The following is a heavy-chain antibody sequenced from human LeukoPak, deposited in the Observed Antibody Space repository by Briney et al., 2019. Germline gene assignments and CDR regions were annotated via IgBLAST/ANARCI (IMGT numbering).Heavy chain of an antibody. J-gene: IGHJ4*02. CDR3: AREHYYDSSAYYSPNFDY. CDR2: ISSSSKTI. V-gene: IGHV3-48*02. Sequence: GGSLRLSCAASGFTFSSYSMNWVRQAPGKGLEWVSYISSSSKTIYYADSVKGRFTISRDNAKNSLYLQMNSLRDEDTAVYYCAREHYYDSSAYYSPNFDYWGQGTLVTVSS. D-gene: IGHD3-22*01. CDR1: GFTFSSYS.